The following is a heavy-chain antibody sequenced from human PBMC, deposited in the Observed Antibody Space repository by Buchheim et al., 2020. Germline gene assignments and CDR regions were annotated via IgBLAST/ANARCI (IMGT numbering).Heavy chain of an antibody. CDR2: ISSSSSYV. CDR3: AIDHYSNHYYYYGMDV. D-gene: IGHD4-11*01. J-gene: IGHJ6*02. CDR1: GFTFSSYS. Sequence: EVQLVESGGGLVKPGGSLRLSCAASGFTFSSYSMNWVRQAPGKGLEWVSSISSSSSYVYYADSVKGRSTISRDNAKNSLYLQMNSLRAEDTAVYYWAIDHYSNHYYYYGMDVWGQGTT. V-gene: IGHV3-21*01.